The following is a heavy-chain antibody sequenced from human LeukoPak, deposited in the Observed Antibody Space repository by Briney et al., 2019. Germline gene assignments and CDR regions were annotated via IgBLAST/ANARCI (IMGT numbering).Heavy chain of an antibody. D-gene: IGHD4-23*01. V-gene: IGHV3-30*02. Sequence: PGGSLRLSCAASGFTFSSYGMHWVRQAPGKGLEWVAFIRYDGSNKYYADSVKGRFTISRDNSKNTLYLQMNSLRAEDTAVYYCAKDYGAPRGTRYGGNPPDYWGQGTLVTVSS. CDR3: AKDYGAPRGTRYGGNPPDY. CDR2: IRYDGSNK. J-gene: IGHJ4*02. CDR1: GFTFSSYG.